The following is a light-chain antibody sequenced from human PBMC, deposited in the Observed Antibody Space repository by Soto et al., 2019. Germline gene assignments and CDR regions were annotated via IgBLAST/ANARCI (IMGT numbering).Light chain of an antibody. V-gene: IGLV2-14*03. Sequence: QSSLTQPASVSGPPGQSITISCTGTDTDVGCFNYFSWYQQFAGKAPQLIIYDVSSRPSGISNRFSGSKSDTTASLTISGLQAEDEADYFCSYYTAYRTYVFGTGTKVTVL. CDR2: DVS. J-gene: IGLJ1*01. CDR1: DTDVGCFNY. CDR3: SYYTAYRTYV.